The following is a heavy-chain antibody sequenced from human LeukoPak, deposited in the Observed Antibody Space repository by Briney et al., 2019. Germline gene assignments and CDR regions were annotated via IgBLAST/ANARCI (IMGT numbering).Heavy chain of an antibody. CDR2: FYYSGST. CDR1: GGSISNFY. D-gene: IGHD3-16*01. Sequence: PSETLSLTCTVSGGSISNFYWTWIRQPPGKGLECIGYFYYSGSTNYNPSLRSRVTISIDTSKNQFSLKLSSVTAADTAVYYCARLGQPNAFDVWGQGTVVTVSS. CDR3: ARLGQPNAFDV. V-gene: IGHV4-59*08. J-gene: IGHJ3*01.